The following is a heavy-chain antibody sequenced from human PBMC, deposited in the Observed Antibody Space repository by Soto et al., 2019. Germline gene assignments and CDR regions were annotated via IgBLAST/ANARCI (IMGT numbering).Heavy chain of an antibody. Sequence: QVQLQQWGAGLLKPSETLSLTCAVYGGSFSGSYGSWIRQPPGKGLEWIGEINDSGSTNYTPSLKSRVTKSVDTSKNQFSLKLSSVTAADTAVYYCARGQVYGSGSYPAYWGQGTLVTVSS. D-gene: IGHD3-10*01. CDR3: ARGQVYGSGSYPAY. CDR1: GGSFSGSY. V-gene: IGHV4-34*01. CDR2: INDSGST. J-gene: IGHJ4*02.